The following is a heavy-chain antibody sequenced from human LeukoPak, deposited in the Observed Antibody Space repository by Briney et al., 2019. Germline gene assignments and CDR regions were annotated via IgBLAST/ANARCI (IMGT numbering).Heavy chain of an antibody. D-gene: IGHD5-18*01. CDR1: GFTFSDCN. J-gene: IGHJ4*02. Sequence: GGSLRLSCAASGFTFSDCNMNWVRQAPGKGLEWVSYISSGSSTIYYADSVKGRFTISRDNAKNSLYLQMNSLRAEDTAVYYCVRAATGYNYGYYYWGQGTLVTVSS. CDR2: ISSGSSTI. CDR3: VRAATGYNYGYYY. V-gene: IGHV3-48*04.